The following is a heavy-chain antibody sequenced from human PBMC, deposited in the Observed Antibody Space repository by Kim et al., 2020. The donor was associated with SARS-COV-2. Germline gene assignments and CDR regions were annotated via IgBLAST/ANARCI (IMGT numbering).Heavy chain of an antibody. D-gene: IGHD3-10*01. Sequence: KSRVTISVDTSKNQFSLKLSSVTAADTAVYYCARELIGSGSYYYYGMDVWGQGTTVTVSS. V-gene: IGHV4-59*01. J-gene: IGHJ6*02. CDR3: ARELIGSGSYYYYGMDV.